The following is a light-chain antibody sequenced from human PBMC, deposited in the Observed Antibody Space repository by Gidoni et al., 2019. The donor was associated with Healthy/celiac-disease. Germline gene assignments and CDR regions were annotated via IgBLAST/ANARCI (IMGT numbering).Light chain of an antibody. CDR1: QSISSY. Sequence: IQINQFPSSLSASVGDRVTITCRASQSISSYLNWYQQKPGKAPKLLIYAASSLESGVPSRFSGSGSGTDFTLTISSLQPEDIATYYCQQYYNTPLTFGRGTKVEIK. CDR3: QQYYNTPLT. CDR2: AAS. J-gene: IGKJ1*01. V-gene: IGKV1-39*01.